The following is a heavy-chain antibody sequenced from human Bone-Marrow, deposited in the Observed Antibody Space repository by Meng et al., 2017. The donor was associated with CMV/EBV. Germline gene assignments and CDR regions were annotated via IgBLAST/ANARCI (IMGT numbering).Heavy chain of an antibody. D-gene: IGHD6-6*01. Sequence: GESLKISCAASGFTFSSYSMNWVRQAPGKGLEWVSSISSSSSYIYYADSVKGRFTISRDNAKNSLYLQMNSLRAEDTAVYYCARWPYSSLFDYWGQGTLVTGSS. CDR1: GFTFSSYS. V-gene: IGHV3-21*01. CDR3: ARWPYSSLFDY. CDR2: ISSSSSYI. J-gene: IGHJ4*02.